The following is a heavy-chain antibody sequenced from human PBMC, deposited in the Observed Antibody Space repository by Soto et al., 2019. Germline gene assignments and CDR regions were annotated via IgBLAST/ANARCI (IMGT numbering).Heavy chain of an antibody. CDR1: GDSISTSNYY. CDR2: VFYSGGT. Sequence: QLQLQESGPGLVKPSETLSLTCSVSGDSISTSNYYWGWIRQPPGKGLEWIGHVFYSGGTYYNPSLKSGVSKSVDTSKNESSPQLTSITAADTAIYFWARRGGGDYLFDSWGQGILVTVSS. D-gene: IGHD4-17*01. CDR3: ARRGGGDYLFDS. J-gene: IGHJ4*02. V-gene: IGHV4-39*07.